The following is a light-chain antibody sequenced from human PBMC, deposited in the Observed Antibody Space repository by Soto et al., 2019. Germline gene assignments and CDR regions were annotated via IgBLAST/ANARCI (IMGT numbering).Light chain of an antibody. V-gene: IGLV1-44*01. CDR1: NSNIGSNT. J-gene: IGLJ3*02. Sequence: QLVLTQPPSVSGTPGQRVTISCSGSNSNIGSNTVNWYQQLPGTAPKLLIYSNNQRPSGVPDRFSGSKSGTSASLAISGLQSEDEADYYCAAWDDRLNGVFGGGTKLTVL. CDR3: AAWDDRLNGV. CDR2: SNN.